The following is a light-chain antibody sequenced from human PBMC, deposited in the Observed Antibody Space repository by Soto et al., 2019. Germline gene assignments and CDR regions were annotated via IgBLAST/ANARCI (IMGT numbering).Light chain of an antibody. Sequence: AIQMTQSPSSLSASVGDRVTVACRASQGIRTELGWYQQKPGEAPKLLIYGASTLQSGVPSRFSGSGSVTDFTLPISSLQPEDFATYYCLQDYDYPRTFGQGTKVEMK. V-gene: IGKV1-6*01. CDR2: GAS. J-gene: IGKJ1*01. CDR3: LQDYDYPRT. CDR1: QGIRTE.